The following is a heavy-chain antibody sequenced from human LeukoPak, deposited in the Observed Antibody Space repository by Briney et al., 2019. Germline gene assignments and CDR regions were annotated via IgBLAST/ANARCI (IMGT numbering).Heavy chain of an antibody. Sequence: SETLSLTCTVSGGSISRYHWTWIRQPAGKGLEWIGRIYTSGGTNYNPSLKSRVTMSVDTSKNQFSLKLSSVTAADTAVYYCAINSWNNYYYFDYWGQGTLVTVSS. CDR2: IYTSGGT. V-gene: IGHV4-4*07. CDR3: AINSWNNYYYFDY. CDR1: GGSISRYH. D-gene: IGHD3-3*01. J-gene: IGHJ4*02.